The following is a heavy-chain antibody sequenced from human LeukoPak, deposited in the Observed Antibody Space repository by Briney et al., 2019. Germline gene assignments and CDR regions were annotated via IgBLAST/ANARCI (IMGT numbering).Heavy chain of an antibody. J-gene: IGHJ5*01. CDR2: VYYPGSP. CDR1: GGSISSGGDY. V-gene: IGHV4-39*01. CDR3: ARSHFYGSGVDS. Sequence: SETLSLTCTVSGGSISSGGDYWGWIRQPPGKGLEWIGSVYYPGSPYYSPSLKTRVTISVDTPKNQFSLKLSSVTAADTAVYFCARSHFYGSGVDSWGQGTLVTVSS. D-gene: IGHD3-10*01.